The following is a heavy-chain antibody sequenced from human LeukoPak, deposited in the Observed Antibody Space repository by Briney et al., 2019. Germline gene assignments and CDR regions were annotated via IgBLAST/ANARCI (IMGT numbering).Heavy chain of an antibody. CDR1: GGSISSSNW. CDR2: IYHSGST. CDR3: ASARRVRTSIAAAGTSLARPYFDY. D-gene: IGHD6-13*01. Sequence: TSGTLSLTCAVSGGSISSSNWWSWVRQPPGKGLEWIGEIYHSGSTNYNPSLKSRVTISVDKSKNQFSLKLSSVTAADTAVYYCASARRVRTSIAAAGTSLARPYFDYWGQGTLVTVSS. J-gene: IGHJ4*02. V-gene: IGHV4-4*02.